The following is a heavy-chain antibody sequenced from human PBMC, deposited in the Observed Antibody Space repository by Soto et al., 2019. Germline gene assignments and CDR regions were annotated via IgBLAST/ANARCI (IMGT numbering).Heavy chain of an antibody. J-gene: IGHJ6*02. Sequence: SETLSLTCAVPGGSVSSTNWWSWVRQSPGKGLEWIGDIYHIESTNYNPSLRGRVTISVDTSKNQFSLKMNSVTAADTAVYYCARDLWGYCGVECYPLDVWGQGTTVT. D-gene: IGHD2-21*01. CDR3: ARDLWGYCGVECYPLDV. CDR1: GGSVSSTNW. V-gene: IGHV4-4*02. CDR2: IYHIEST.